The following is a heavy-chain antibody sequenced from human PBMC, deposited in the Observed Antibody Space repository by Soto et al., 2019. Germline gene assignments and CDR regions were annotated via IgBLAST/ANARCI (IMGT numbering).Heavy chain of an antibody. J-gene: IGHJ4*02. Sequence: TSETLSLTCAVSGGSISSGGYSWSWIRQPPGKGLEWIGYIYHSGSTYYNPSLKSRVTISVDGSKNQFSLKLSSVTAADTAVYYCARASTTVTTLDYWGQGTLVTVSS. D-gene: IGHD4-17*01. V-gene: IGHV4-30-2*01. CDR1: GGSISSGGYS. CDR2: IYHSGST. CDR3: ARASTTVTTLDY.